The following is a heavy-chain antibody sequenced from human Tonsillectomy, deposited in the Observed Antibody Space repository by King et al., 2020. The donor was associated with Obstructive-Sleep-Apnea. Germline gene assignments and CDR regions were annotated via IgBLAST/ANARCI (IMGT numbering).Heavy chain of an antibody. CDR2: IFSNDEE. CDR3: SRLRYSYDSSGYYSYYFDY. D-gene: IGHD3-22*01. CDR1: DFSLSNARVG. V-gene: IGHV2-26*01. J-gene: IGHJ4*02. Sequence: TLKESGPVLGKPTETLTLTCTVSDFSLSNARVGVSWIRQPPGKALEWLAHIFSNDEESYNTSLKGRLTISKDTSKSQVVLTMTNLDPVDTATYFCSRLRYSYDSSGYYSYYFDYWGQGTLVTVSS.